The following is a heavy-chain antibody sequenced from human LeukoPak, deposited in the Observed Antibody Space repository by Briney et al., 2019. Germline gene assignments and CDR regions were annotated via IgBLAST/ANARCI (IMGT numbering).Heavy chain of an antibody. V-gene: IGHV1-2*02. J-gene: IGHJ6*03. CDR2: INPNSGGT. CDR3: ARQRSSSIAYYYYMDV. D-gene: IGHD6-6*01. CDR1: GYTFTGYY. Sequence: GASVKVSCKASGYTFTGYYMHWVRQAPGQGREWMGWINPNSGGTNYAQKFQGRVTMTRDTSISTAYMELSRLRSDDTAVYYCARQRSSSIAYYYYMDVWGKGTTVTVSS.